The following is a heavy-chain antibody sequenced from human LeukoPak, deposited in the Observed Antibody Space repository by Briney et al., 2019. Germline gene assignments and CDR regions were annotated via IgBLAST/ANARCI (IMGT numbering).Heavy chain of an antibody. CDR2: ISGSGSTK. Sequence: KPGGSLRLSCAASGFTFSDYYMSWIRQAPGKGLEWVSHISGSGSTKIYADSVKGRFTISRDNAENSLYLQMNSLRAEDTALYYCAKDKSGGAVALDYWGQGTLVTVSS. CDR1: GFTFSDYY. CDR3: AKDKSGGAVALDY. V-gene: IGHV3-11*01. J-gene: IGHJ4*02. D-gene: IGHD6-19*01.